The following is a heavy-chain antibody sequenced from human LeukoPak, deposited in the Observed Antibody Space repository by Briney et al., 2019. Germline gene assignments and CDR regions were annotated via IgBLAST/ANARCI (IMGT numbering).Heavy chain of an antibody. J-gene: IGHJ6*02. Sequence: ASVKVSCKASGYAFTSYDINRVRQASGQGLEWMGWMNPNSGNAGYAQKFQGRVTMTRDTSITTAYMELSSLRSEDTAVYYCAKGSEPAANHYHYYGMDVWGQGTTVTVSS. CDR2: MNPNSGNA. V-gene: IGHV1-8*01. CDR1: GYAFTSYD. CDR3: AKGSEPAANHYHYYGMDV. D-gene: IGHD2-2*01.